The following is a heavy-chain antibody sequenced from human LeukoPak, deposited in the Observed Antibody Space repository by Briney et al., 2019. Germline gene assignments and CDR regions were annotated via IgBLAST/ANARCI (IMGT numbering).Heavy chain of an antibody. D-gene: IGHD1-1*01. CDR2: IYYSGTT. CDR3: ARHGNYNWNDGRAFDY. CDR1: GYPIGSGYF. V-gene: IGHV4-38-2*01. Sequence: SETLSLTCGVSGYPIGSGYFWGWIRQPPGRGLEWIATIYYSGTTYYNPSLKSRITISMDTSKNQFSLKLTSVTAADTALYYCARHGNYNWNDGRAFDYWGQGTLVTVSS. J-gene: IGHJ4*02.